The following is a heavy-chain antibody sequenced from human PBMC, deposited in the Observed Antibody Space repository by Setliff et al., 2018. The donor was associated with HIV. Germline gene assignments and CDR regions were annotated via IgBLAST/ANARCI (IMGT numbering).Heavy chain of an antibody. CDR1: GYTFTRNA. CDR2: INTVNGNT. Sequence: ASVKVSCKASGYTFTRNAMHWVRQAPGQRLEWMGWINTVNGNTKYSQKFQGRVTITRDTSASTVYMELSSLRSGDTAVYYCARDLNSGDYPHWFDPWGQGTLVTSPQ. CDR3: ARDLNSGDYPHWFDP. D-gene: IGHD4-17*01. V-gene: IGHV1-3*04. J-gene: IGHJ5*02.